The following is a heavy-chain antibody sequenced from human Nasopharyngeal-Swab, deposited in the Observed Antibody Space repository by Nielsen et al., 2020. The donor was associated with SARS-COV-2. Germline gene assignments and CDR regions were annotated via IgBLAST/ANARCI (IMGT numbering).Heavy chain of an antibody. CDR1: GFTFNSHG. D-gene: IGHD3-3*01. J-gene: IGHJ6*02. V-gene: IGHV3-30*18. Sequence: GGSLRLSCAASGFTFNSHGMHWVRQAPGKGLEWVAVISFDGSKKYYADSVKGRFTISRDSSKNTLYLQMNSLRAEDTAVYYCAKPVALEWLLYSENYYYYGMDVWGQGTTVTVSS. CDR2: ISFDGSKK. CDR3: AKPVALEWLLYSENYYYYGMDV.